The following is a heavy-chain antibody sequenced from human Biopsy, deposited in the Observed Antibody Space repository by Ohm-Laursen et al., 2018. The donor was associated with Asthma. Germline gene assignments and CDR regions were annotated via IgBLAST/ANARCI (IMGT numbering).Heavy chain of an antibody. J-gene: IGHJ3*01. CDR2: VNTGNGDT. CDR3: ARTYYDFLTGQVKDVFGV. CDR1: GYKFISFA. D-gene: IGHD3-9*01. Sequence: GASVKVFCKASGYKFISFAIHWVRQAPGQRLEWMGWVNTGNGDTKYSQKFQGRVTITRDTSASTAYMELRSLRSEDTATYYCARTYYDFLTGQVKDVFGVWGQGTMVTVSS. V-gene: IGHV1-3*04.